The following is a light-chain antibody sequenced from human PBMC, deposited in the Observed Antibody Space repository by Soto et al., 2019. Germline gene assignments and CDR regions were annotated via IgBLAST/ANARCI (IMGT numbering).Light chain of an antibody. J-gene: IGKJ3*01. CDR3: QQRSNWPIT. Sequence: EIVLTQSPATLSLSPGERATLSCRASQSVSSYLAWYQQKPGQAPRLLIYDASNRATGIPARFSGSGSGTDFTLTISSLEPEDFALYYFQQRSNWPITFGPGTKVDIK. V-gene: IGKV3-11*01. CDR1: QSVSSY. CDR2: DAS.